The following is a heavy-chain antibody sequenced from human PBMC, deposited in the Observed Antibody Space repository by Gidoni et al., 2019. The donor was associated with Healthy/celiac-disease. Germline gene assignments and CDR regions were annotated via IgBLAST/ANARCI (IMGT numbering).Heavy chain of an antibody. D-gene: IGHD3-22*01. J-gene: IGHJ2*01. CDR1: GFTFSSYA. Sequence: AASGFTFSSYAMSWVRPAPGKGLEWVSAISGSGGSTYYADSVKGRFTISRDNSKNTLYLQMNSLRAEDTAVYYCAKDRGYYDSSVHRYFDLWGRGTLVTVSS. V-gene: IGHV3-23*01. CDR3: AKDRGYYDSSVHRYFDL. CDR2: ISGSGGST.